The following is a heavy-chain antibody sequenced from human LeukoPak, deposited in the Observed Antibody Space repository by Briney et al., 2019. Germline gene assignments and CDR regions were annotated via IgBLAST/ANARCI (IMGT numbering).Heavy chain of an antibody. CDR1: GFTFDDYA. CDR3: ARVHYDSSGYYFDYYYYYMDV. D-gene: IGHD3-22*01. CDR2: IYYSGST. Sequence: PGGSLRLSCAASGFTFDDYAMHWVRQAPGKGLEWIGYIYYSGSTNYNPSLKSRVTISVDTSKNQFSLKLSSVTAADTAVYYCARVHYDSSGYYFDYYYYYMDVWGKGTTVTVSS. V-gene: IGHV4-59*01. J-gene: IGHJ6*03.